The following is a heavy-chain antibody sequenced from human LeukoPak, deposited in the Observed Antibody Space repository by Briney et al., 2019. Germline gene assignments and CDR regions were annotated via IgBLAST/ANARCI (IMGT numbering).Heavy chain of an antibody. Sequence: GGSLRLSCAASGFTFSSYAMSWVRQAPGKGLEWVASIVEDGSETYYLDSVKGRFTFSRDNAKNSLYLQMNSLRGEDTAVYYCARDPTRRFDLWGQGTLVTVSS. J-gene: IGHJ4*02. CDR1: GFTFSSYA. CDR2: IVEDGSET. V-gene: IGHV3-7*01. CDR3: ARDPTRRFDL.